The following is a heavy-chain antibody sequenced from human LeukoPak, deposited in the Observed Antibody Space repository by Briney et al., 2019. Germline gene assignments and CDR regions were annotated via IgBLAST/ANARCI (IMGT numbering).Heavy chain of an antibody. CDR1: GFTFSSYD. CDR3: AKPDPSGRSFGGVTVIGAFDI. V-gene: IGHV3-48*01. Sequence: GGSLRLSCAGSGFTFSSYDMNWVRQAPGKGLEWVSYISSNNSTIYYADSVKGRFTISRDNSKNTLYLQMNSLRAEDTAVYYCAKPDPSGRSFGGVTVIGAFDIWGQGTMVTVSS. CDR2: ISSNNSTI. J-gene: IGHJ3*02. D-gene: IGHD3-16*02.